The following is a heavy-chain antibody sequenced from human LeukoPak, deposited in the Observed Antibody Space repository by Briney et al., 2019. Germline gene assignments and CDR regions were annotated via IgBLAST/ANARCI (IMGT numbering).Heavy chain of an antibody. CDR2: INQDGSEK. CDR3: ARTARLLKS. V-gene: IGHV3-7*01. D-gene: IGHD2-21*02. Sequence: PGGSLRLSCAASGFTFSSYWMTWVRQAPGMGPECVANINQDGSEKNYVDSVRGRFTISRDNARNSLYLQLNSLRAEDTAVYYCARTARLLKSWGQGTLVTVSS. CDR1: GFTFSSYW. J-gene: IGHJ5*02.